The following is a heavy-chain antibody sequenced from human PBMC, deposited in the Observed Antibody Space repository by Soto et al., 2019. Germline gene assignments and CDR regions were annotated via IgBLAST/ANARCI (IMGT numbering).Heavy chain of an antibody. J-gene: IGHJ5*02. CDR1: GGSISSGGYY. V-gene: IGHV4-31*03. D-gene: IGHD2-15*01. CDR2: IYYSGST. Sequence: SETLSLTCTVSGGSISSGGYYWSWIRQHPGKGLEWIGYIYYSGSTYYNPSLKSRVTISVDTSKNQFSLKLSSVTAADTAVYYCAALYCSGGSCYSGWFDPWGQGTLVTVSS. CDR3: AALYCSGGSCYSGWFDP.